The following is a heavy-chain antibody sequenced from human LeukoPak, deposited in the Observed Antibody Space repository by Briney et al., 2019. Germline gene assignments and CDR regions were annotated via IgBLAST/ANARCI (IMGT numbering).Heavy chain of an antibody. V-gene: IGHV4-34*01. D-gene: IGHD2-15*01. CDR1: GGSFSGYY. CDR2: INHSGST. CDR3: ARGPDTVVEYYFDY. Sequence: SETLSLTCAVYGGSFSGYYWSWIRQPPGKGLEWIGEINHSGSTNYNPSLKSRVTISVDTSKNQFSLKLSSVTAADTAVYYCARGPDTVVEYYFDYWGQGTLVTVSS. J-gene: IGHJ4*02.